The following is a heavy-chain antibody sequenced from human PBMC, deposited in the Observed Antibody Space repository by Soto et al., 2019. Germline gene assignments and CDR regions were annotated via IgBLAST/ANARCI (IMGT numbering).Heavy chain of an antibody. Sequence: GGSLRLSCAASGFTVSSYHMSWVRQAPGKGLEWVSIIYSAGSADFADSVKGRFTISRDNSKNTLYLQMSSLRAEDRAVYYCTRVYSSSYHYFDYWGQGTLVTVSS. V-gene: IGHV3-66*01. CDR3: TRVYSSSYHYFDY. CDR2: IYSAGSA. J-gene: IGHJ4*02. D-gene: IGHD6-13*01. CDR1: GFTVSSYH.